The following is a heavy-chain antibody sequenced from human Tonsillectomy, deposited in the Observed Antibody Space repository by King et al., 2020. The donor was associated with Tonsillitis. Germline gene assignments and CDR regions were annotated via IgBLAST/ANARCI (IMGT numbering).Heavy chain of an antibody. V-gene: IGHV1-18*01. Sequence: VQLVESGAEVKKPGASVKVSCKASGYTFTSYGISWVRQAPGQGLEWMGWISGYNGNTNYAQNLQGRVTMTTDTSTSTAYMELRSLRSDDTAVYYCARGPPIVVVTAHDIWDQGTMVTVSS. CDR1: GYTFTSYG. J-gene: IGHJ3*02. D-gene: IGHD2-21*02. CDR3: ARGPPIVVVTAHDI. CDR2: ISGYNGNT.